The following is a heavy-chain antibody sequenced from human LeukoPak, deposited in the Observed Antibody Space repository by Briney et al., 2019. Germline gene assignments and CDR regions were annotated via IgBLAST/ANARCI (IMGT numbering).Heavy chain of an antibody. CDR3: ARGKARLWFGPIYYMDV. Sequence: PSETLSLTCAVSGASISGSGYYWSWIRQPPGKGLEWIGEINHSGSTNYNPSLKSRVTISVDTSKNQFSLKLSSVTAADTAVYYCARGKARLWFGPIYYMDVWGKGTTVTVSS. V-gene: IGHV4-34*01. CDR1: GASISGSGYY. D-gene: IGHD3-10*01. CDR2: INHSGST. J-gene: IGHJ6*03.